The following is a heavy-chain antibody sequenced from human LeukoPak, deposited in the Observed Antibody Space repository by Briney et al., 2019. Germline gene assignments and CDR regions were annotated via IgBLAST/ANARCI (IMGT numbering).Heavy chain of an antibody. Sequence: SETLSLTCTVSGGSISTYYWSWIRQPAGKGLELIGRIYTSGTTNYNPSLKSRVTMSVDTSKNQFSLKLSSVTAADTAVYYCARAPTGTGGWNWFDPWGQGTLVTVSS. CDR1: GGSISTYY. J-gene: IGHJ5*02. CDR2: IYTSGTT. D-gene: IGHD1-1*01. CDR3: ARAPTGTGGWNWFDP. V-gene: IGHV4-4*07.